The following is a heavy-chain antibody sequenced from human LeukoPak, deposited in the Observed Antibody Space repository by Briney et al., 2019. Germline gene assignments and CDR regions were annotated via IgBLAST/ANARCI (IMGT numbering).Heavy chain of an antibody. V-gene: IGHV3-53*01. CDR3: ARGRGLGVVSPYFDY. CDR1: GFTVSSNY. D-gene: IGHD3-3*01. J-gene: IGHJ4*02. CDR2: IYGDGRT. Sequence: GGSLRLSCAASGFTVSSNYMSWVRQAPGNGLERVSVIYGDGRTSHSASVRGRFTISRDNSKNIVSLQMNNLRAEDTAVYYCARGRGLGVVSPYFDYWGQGTLVTVSS.